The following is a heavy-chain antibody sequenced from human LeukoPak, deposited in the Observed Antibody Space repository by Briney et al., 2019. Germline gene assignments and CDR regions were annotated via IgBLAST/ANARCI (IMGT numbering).Heavy chain of an antibody. CDR3: AKHRFTVTPYYFDF. V-gene: IGHV3-23*01. CDR1: GFTFSSYG. CDR2: ISVSGGTT. D-gene: IGHD4-17*01. Sequence: QPGGSLRLSCAASGFTFSSYGMSWVRHAPGKGLGWVSGISVSGGTTNYADSVKGRFTISRDNSKNTVYLQMNSLSAEDTAFYYCAKHRFTVTPYYFDFWGQGTLVTVSS. J-gene: IGHJ4*02.